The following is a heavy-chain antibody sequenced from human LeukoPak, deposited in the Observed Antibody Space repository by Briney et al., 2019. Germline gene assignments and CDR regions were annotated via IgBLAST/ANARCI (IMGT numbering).Heavy chain of an antibody. V-gene: IGHV5-51*01. CDR1: GYNFAIYY. CDR2: IYPTDSDT. CDR3: ARQEGQLLMF. Sequence: GESLKISCKGSGYNFAIYYIAWVRQMPGKGLEWIGIIYPTDSDTTYSPSLQGQVTISADKSITTAYLQWSSLKASNTAMYYCARQEGQLLMFWGQGTLVTVSS. D-gene: IGHD2-2*01. J-gene: IGHJ4*02.